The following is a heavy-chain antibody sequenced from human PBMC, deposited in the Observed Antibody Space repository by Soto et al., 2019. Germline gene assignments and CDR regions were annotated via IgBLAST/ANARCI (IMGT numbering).Heavy chain of an antibody. D-gene: IGHD6-13*01. V-gene: IGHV1-69*06. CDR2: IIPIFGTA. J-gene: IGHJ4*02. CDR3: ARPYSSTYYFDY. CDR1: GGTFSSYA. Sequence: SVKVSCKASGGTFSSYAISWVRQAPGQGLEWMGGIIPIFGTANYAQKFQGRVTMTADKSTSTAYMELSSLRSEDTAVYYCARPYSSTYYFDYWGQGTLVTVSS.